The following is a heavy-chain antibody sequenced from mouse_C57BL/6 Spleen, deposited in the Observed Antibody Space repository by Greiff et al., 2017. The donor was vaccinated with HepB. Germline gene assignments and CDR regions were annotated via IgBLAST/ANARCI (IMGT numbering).Heavy chain of an antibody. Sequence: DVKLVESGGGLVKPGGSLKLSCAASGFTFSDYGMHWVRQAPEKGLEWVAYISSGSSTIYYADTVKGRFTISRDNAKNTLFLQMTSLRSEDTAMYYCERGDWDVSFDYWGQGTTLTVSS. CDR1: GFTFSDYG. V-gene: IGHV5-17*01. J-gene: IGHJ2*01. CDR3: ERGDWDVSFDY. CDR2: ISSGSSTI. D-gene: IGHD4-1*01.